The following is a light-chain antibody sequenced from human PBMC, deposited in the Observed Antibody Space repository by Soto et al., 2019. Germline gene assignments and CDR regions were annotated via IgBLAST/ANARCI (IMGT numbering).Light chain of an antibody. CDR2: GAS. CDR1: QSVSNNY. CDR3: QQYGNSRGT. Sequence: EIVLTQSPCTLSLSPGERATLSCRASQSVSNNYLAWYQQKPGQAPRLLIYGASNRATGIPDRFSGSGSGTDFTLTISGLEPEDFAVYYCQQYGNSRGTFGQGTKVDIK. V-gene: IGKV3-20*01. J-gene: IGKJ1*01.